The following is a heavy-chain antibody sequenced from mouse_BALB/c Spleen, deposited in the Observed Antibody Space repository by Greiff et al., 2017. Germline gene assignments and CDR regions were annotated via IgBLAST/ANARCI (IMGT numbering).Heavy chain of an antibody. CDR3: ASGAGYRKGFAY. Sequence: VHVKQSGAELVKPGASVKLSCTASGFNIKDTYMHWVKQRPEQGLEWIGRIDPANGNTKYDPKFQGKATITADTSSNTAYLQLSSLTSEDTAVYYCASGAGYRKGFAYWGQGTLVTVSA. V-gene: IGHV14-3*02. D-gene: IGHD1-3*01. CDR2: IDPANGNT. J-gene: IGHJ3*01. CDR1: GFNIKDTY.